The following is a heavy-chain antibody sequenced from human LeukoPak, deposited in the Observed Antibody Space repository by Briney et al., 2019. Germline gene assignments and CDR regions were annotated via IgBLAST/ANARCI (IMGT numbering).Heavy chain of an antibody. J-gene: IGHJ4*02. V-gene: IGHV3-33*06. D-gene: IGHD2-15*01. CDR3: AKQLGYCSDGSCYFPY. CDR2: IWYDGSNK. Sequence: GGSLRLSCAASGFIFSSYGMHWVRQAPGKGLEWVAVIWYDGSNKYYADSVKGRFTISRDNSKSTLCLQMNSLRAEDTAVYYCAKQLGYCSDGSCYFPYWGQGTLVTVSS. CDR1: GFIFSSYG.